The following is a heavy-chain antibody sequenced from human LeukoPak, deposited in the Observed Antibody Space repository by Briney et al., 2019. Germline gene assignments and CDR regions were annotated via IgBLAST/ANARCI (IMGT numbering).Heavy chain of an antibody. CDR3: VRQYSSGWIYYYGMDV. J-gene: IGHJ6*02. CDR2: TYYRSKWYN. Sequence: SQTLSLTCAISGDSVSSNTAAWNWIRQSPSRGLEWLGRTYYRSKWYNDYAASVKSRIIINPDTSKNQFSLQLNSVTPEDTAVYYCVRQYSSGWIYYYGMDVWGQGTTVTVSS. CDR1: GDSVSSNTAA. V-gene: IGHV6-1*01. D-gene: IGHD6-19*01.